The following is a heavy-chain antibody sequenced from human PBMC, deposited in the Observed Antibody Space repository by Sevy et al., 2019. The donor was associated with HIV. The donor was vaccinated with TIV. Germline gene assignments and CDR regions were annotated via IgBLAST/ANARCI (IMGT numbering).Heavy chain of an antibody. J-gene: IGHJ6*02. D-gene: IGHD6-19*01. CDR2: MNPHTGGT. V-gene: IGHV1-2*04. CDR3: ARDRTYSSGWFGNYYYDMDV. CDR1: GYTFTGYY. Sequence: ASAKVSCKASGYTFTGYYMHWVRQAPGQGLEWMGWMNPHTGGTNYAQKFQGWVTMTRDTSITTAYMELSRLRSDDTAVYYCARDRTYSSGWFGNYYYDMDVWGQGTTVTVSS.